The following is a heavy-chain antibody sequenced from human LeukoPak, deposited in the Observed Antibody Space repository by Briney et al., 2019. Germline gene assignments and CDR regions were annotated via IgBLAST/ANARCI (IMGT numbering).Heavy chain of an antibody. J-gene: IGHJ2*01. CDR1: GFTFSSYS. D-gene: IGHD6-19*01. Sequence: GGSLRLSCAASGFTFSSYSMNWMRQAPGQRLEWMGWINAGNGNTKYSQRLQGRVTITRDTSASTAYMQLSSLRSEDTAVYYCARGDDLRAGWFDLWGRGNLVSVSS. V-gene: IGHV1/OR15-3*02. CDR2: INAGNGNT. CDR3: ARGDDLRAGWFDL.